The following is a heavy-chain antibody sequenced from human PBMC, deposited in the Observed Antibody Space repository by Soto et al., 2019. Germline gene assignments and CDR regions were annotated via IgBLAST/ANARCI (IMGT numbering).Heavy chain of an antibody. J-gene: IGHJ6*02. CDR2: IYPGDSDT. V-gene: IGHV5-51*01. CDR3: ARHGVLVATIPQTYYYDSSGYRTTYGMDV. CDR1: GYSFTSYW. D-gene: IGHD3-22*01. Sequence: PGESLKISCKGSGYSFTSYWIGWVRQMPGKGLEWMGIIYPGDSDTRYSPSFQGQVTISADKSISTAYLQWSSLKASDTAMYYCARHGVLVATIPQTYYYDSSGYRTTYGMDVWGQGTTVTVSS.